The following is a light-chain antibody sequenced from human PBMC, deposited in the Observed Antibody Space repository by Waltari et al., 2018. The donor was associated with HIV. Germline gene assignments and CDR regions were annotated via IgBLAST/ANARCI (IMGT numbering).Light chain of an antibody. CDR2: WAS. V-gene: IGKV4-1*01. Sequence: DIVMTQSPDSLAVSLGERATINCKSSQSVLYSSHHENYLAWYQQKPGQPPKLLIYWASTRESVVPDRFSGSGSGTDFTLTISSLQAEDVAVYYCQQYYSTPYTFGQGTKLEIK. J-gene: IGKJ2*01. CDR1: QSVLYSSHHENY. CDR3: QQYYSTPYT.